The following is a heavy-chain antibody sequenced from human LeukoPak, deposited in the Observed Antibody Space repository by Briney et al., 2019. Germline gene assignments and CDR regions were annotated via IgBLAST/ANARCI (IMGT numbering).Heavy chain of an antibody. CDR2: IIPILGIA. V-gene: IGHV1-69*04. CDR3: ARDLRAGGSGY. Sequence: GASVKVSCKASGYTFTSYGISWVRQAPGQGLEWMGRIIPILGIANYAQKFQGRVTITADKSTSTAYMELSSLRSEDTAVYYCARDLRAGGSGYWGQGTLVTVSS. J-gene: IGHJ4*02. D-gene: IGHD3-10*01. CDR1: GYTFTSYG.